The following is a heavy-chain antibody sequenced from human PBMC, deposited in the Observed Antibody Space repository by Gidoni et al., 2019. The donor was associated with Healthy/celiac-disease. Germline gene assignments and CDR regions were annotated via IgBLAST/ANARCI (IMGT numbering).Heavy chain of an antibody. D-gene: IGHD3-10*01. Sequence: EVQLVESGGGLVKPGGSLRLSCAASGFTFRNAWMSWVRQAPGKGLEWVGRIKSKTDGGTTDYAAPVKGRFTISRDDSKNTLYLQMNSLKTEDTAVYYCTTDFGVLLWFGELSDYWGQGTLVTVSS. J-gene: IGHJ4*02. V-gene: IGHV3-15*01. CDR2: IKSKTDGGTT. CDR1: GFTFRNAW. CDR3: TTDFGVLLWFGELSDY.